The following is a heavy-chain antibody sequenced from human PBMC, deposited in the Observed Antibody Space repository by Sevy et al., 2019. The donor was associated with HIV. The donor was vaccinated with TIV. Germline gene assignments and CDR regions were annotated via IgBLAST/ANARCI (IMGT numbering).Heavy chain of an antibody. Sequence: GGSLRLSCAASGFTFSSYAMSWVRQAPGKGLEWVSAISGSGGSTYYADSVKGGFTISRDNSKNTLYLQMNSLRAEDTAVYYCAKDGPDSGSYYSRSYYYYYYGMDVWGQGTTVTVSS. D-gene: IGHD3-10*01. CDR1: GFTFSSYA. CDR3: AKDGPDSGSYYSRSYYYYYYGMDV. J-gene: IGHJ6*02. CDR2: ISGSGGST. V-gene: IGHV3-23*01.